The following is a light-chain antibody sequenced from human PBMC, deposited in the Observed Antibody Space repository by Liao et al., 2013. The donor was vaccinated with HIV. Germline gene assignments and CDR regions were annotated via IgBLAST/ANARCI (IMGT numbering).Light chain of an antibody. Sequence: SYMLTQPPSVSVAPGATATITCGGDNIGGRSVHWYQHKAGQAPHLVISYDNDRPSGIPARFSGSNSGNTATLTISGTQSMDEADYYCQAWDNGAVIFGAGTRLTVL. J-gene: IGLJ2*01. V-gene: IGLV3-21*01. CDR2: YDN. CDR3: QAWDNGAVI. CDR1: NIGGRS.